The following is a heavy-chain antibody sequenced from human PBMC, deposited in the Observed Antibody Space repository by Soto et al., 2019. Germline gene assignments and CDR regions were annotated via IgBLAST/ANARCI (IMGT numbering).Heavy chain of an antibody. CDR3: ARVPGIAAAGTPPRYYYYGMDV. V-gene: IGHV1-69*01. CDR2: IIPIFGTA. J-gene: IGHJ6*02. Sequence: QVQLVQSGAEVKKPGSSVKVSCKASGGTFSSYAISWVRQAPGQGLEWMGGIIPIFGTANYAQKFQGRVTITADESTSTAYMGLSGLRSGDTAVYYCARVPGIAAAGTPPRYYYYGMDVWGQGTTVTVSS. CDR1: GGTFSSYA. D-gene: IGHD6-13*01.